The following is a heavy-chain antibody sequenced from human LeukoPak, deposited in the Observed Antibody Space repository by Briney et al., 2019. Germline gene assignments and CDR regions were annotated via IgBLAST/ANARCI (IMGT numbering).Heavy chain of an antibody. V-gene: IGHV3-23*01. Sequence: GGSLRLSCAASGFTFSSHAMSWVRQAPGKGLEWVSGISGSGGSTYYADSVKGRFTISRDNSKNILYLQMNSLRAEHTAVYYCAKDPPIVGASRIFDYWGQGTLVTVSS. D-gene: IGHD1-26*01. CDR1: GFTFSSHA. CDR2: ISGSGGST. J-gene: IGHJ4*02. CDR3: AKDPPIVGASRIFDY.